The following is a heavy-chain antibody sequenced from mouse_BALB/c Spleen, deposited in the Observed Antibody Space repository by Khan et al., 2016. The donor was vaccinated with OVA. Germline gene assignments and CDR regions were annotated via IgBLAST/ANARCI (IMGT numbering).Heavy chain of an antibody. J-gene: IGHJ1*01. CDR3: ARPPITTVGATSYWFFDV. D-gene: IGHD1-1*01. Sequence: EVELVESGGGLVTSGGSLKLSCAASGFTFSTYAMSWVRQTPEKRLEWVATISTGDTYTYYPDSVTGRFTISRDNAKNTLYLQMSSLRSEDTAMYYCARPPITTVGATSYWFFDVWGAGTTVTVST. CDR1: GFTFSTYA. CDR2: ISTGDTYT. V-gene: IGHV5-9-3*01.